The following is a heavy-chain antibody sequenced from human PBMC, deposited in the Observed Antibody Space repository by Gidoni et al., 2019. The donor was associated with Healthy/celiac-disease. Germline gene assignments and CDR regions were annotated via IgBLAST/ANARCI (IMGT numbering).Heavy chain of an antibody. CDR3: ARARGGSYSDY. V-gene: IGHV3-30*01. J-gene: IGHJ4*02. CDR1: GFTFRSYA. CDR2: ISYDGSNK. D-gene: IGHD1-26*01. Sequence: QVQLVESGGGVVQPGRSLRLSCAASGFTFRSYAMHWVRQAPGKGLEWVAVISYDGSNKYYADSGKGRFTISRDNTKNTLYLQMNSLRAEDTAVYYCARARGGSYSDYWGQGTLVTVSS.